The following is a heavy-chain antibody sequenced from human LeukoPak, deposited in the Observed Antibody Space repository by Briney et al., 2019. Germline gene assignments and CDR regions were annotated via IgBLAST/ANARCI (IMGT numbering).Heavy chain of an antibody. J-gene: IGHJ6*03. CDR1: GFTFANYW. CDR2: IKEDGSDR. V-gene: IGHV3-7*01. CDR3: AREYTGTNYMDV. Sequence: GGSLRLSCAASGFTFANYWMSWVRQAPGKGLEWVANIKEDGSDRHFFDSVKGRFTISRDNAKNSLYLQMNSLRADDTAVYYCAREYTGTNYMDVWGKGTTVTVSS. D-gene: IGHD1-7*01.